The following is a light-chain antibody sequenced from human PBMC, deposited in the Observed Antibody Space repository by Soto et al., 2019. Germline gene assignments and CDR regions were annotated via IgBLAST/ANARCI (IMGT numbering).Light chain of an antibody. V-gene: IGKV1-5*03. CDR1: HSISSW. CDR2: KAS. Sequence: DIQMIQSPSTLSASVGDRXXXXXXASHSISSWFAWYQQKPGKAPKLLIYKASSLESGVPSRFSGSGSGTEFTLTISSLQPEDVTTYCCQKYNSAPITFGQGTRLEI. J-gene: IGKJ5*01. CDR3: QKYNSAPIT.